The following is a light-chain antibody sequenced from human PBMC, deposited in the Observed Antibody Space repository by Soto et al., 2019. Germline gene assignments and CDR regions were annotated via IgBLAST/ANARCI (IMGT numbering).Light chain of an antibody. Sequence: QSALTQPASVSGYPGQSITISCTGTSSDVGGYNYVSWYQQHPGKAPKLMIYDVSNRPSGVSNRFSGSKSGNTASLTISGLQAEDEADYYCSSSTSSSWVFGGGTKLTVL. CDR1: SSDVGGYNY. V-gene: IGLV2-14*01. J-gene: IGLJ3*02. CDR2: DVS. CDR3: SSSTSSSWV.